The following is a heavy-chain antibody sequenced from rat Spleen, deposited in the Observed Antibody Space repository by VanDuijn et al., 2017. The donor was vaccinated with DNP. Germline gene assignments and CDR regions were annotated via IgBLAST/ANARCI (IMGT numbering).Heavy chain of an antibody. CDR3: VRWVRALDY. D-gene: IGHD4-1*01. V-gene: IGHV3-1*01. Sequence: EVQLQESGPGLVKPSQSLSLTCSVTGYPIISNYWGWIRKFPGNKMEWIGHISFSGSTSHNPFLKGRISITRDTSKNQFFLQLNSVTTEDTATYYCVRWVRALDYWGQGVMVTVSS. CDR2: ISFSGST. J-gene: IGHJ2*01. CDR1: GYPIISNY.